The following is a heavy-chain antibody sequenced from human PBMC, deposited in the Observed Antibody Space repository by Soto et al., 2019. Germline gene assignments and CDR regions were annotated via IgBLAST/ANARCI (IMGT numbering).Heavy chain of an antibody. CDR1: GDSVSRNSAG. Sequence: SQPLSLPCAVTGDSVSRNSAGWSCVRQSPSRGLEWLGRTYYRSKWYYEYAVSVRGRITINPDTSKNQYSLQLNSVTPEDTAVYFCARGEQYSGRIFDYWGQGTLVTVSS. V-gene: IGHV6-1*01. J-gene: IGHJ4*01. CDR3: ARGEQYSGRIFDY. CDR2: TYYRSKWYY. D-gene: IGHD1-26*01.